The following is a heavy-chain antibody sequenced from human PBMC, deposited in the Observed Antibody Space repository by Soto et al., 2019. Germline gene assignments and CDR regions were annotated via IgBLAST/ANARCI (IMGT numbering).Heavy chain of an antibody. J-gene: IGHJ4*02. CDR2: IFHTGSA. V-gene: IGHV4-59*08. CDR3: ARQLYTSGAYYFDY. D-gene: IGHD6-19*01. Sequence: QVQLQESGPGLVKPSETLSLTCTVSGDSISSYYWSWIRQPPGKGLEWIGYIFHTGSANYNPPLKSRVTISIDTSKNQFSLRLSSVTAADTAVYYCARQLYTSGAYYFDYWGQGTPVTVSS. CDR1: GDSISSYY.